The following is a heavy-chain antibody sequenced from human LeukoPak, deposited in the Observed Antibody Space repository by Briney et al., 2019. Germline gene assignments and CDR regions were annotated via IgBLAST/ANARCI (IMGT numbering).Heavy chain of an antibody. V-gene: IGHV1-2*02. CDR1: GYTLTGYY. Sequence: ASVKVPCKASGYTLTGYYMHWVRQAPGQGLEWMGWINPNSGGTNYAQKFQGRVTMTRDTSISTAYMELSRLRSDDTAVYYCATAPYYDILTGHSYYFDYWGQGTLVTVSS. D-gene: IGHD3-9*01. CDR3: ATAPYYDILTGHSYYFDY. CDR2: INPNSGGT. J-gene: IGHJ4*02.